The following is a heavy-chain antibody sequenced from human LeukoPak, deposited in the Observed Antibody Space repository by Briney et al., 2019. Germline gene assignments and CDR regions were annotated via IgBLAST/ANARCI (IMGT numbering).Heavy chain of an antibody. V-gene: IGHV3-7*01. D-gene: IGHD2-2*01. CDR2: IKQDGSEK. J-gene: IGHJ4*02. CDR3: ARGKYVVPAAMFDY. CDR1: GFTFSSYW. Sequence: PGGCLRLACAASGFTFSSYWMSWVRQAPGKGLGWVANIKQDGSEKYYVDSVKGRFTISRDNAKNSLYLQMNSLRAEDTAVYYCARGKYVVPAAMFDYWGQGTLVTVSS.